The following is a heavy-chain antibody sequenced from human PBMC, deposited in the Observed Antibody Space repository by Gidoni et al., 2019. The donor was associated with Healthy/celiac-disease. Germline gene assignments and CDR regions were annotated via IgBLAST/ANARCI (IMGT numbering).Heavy chain of an antibody. Sequence: QVPLQESGPRLVEPSQTLSLPSTVSGGPISSGSYYWGWIRPPAGKGLEWIGRIYTSGSTNYNPSLKSRVTISVDTSKNQFSLKLSSVTAADTAVYYCARAGDGYNYDYWGQGTLVTVSS. J-gene: IGHJ4*02. D-gene: IGHD5-12*01. V-gene: IGHV4-61*02. CDR3: ARAGDGYNYDY. CDR2: IYTSGST. CDR1: GGPISSGSYY.